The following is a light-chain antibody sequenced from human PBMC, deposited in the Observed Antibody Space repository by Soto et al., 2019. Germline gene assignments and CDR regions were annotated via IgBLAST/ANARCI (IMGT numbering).Light chain of an antibody. V-gene: IGKV3-20*01. CDR2: GAS. CDR1: PSVSSTS. CDR3: QQYAYSPVT. J-gene: IGKJ1*01. Sequence: EIVLTQSPGTLSLSPGERATLSCRASPSVSSTSLAWYQQRPGQAPRLLIFGASSRATDIPDRFSGSGSGTDFTLTISRLEPEDFAVYYCQQYAYSPVTFGQGTKVEIK.